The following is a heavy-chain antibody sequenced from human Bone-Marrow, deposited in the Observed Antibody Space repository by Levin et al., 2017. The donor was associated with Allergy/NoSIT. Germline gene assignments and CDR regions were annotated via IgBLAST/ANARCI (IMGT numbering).Heavy chain of an antibody. CDR1: GNTFSNYG. Sequence: GESLKISCKASGNTFSNYGVTWVRQAPGQGPEWMGWISAYNGDTKYAQKFQGRVTMTTDTSTSTAYMELRSLISDDTALYYCAINTIHPYYYYGMDVWGQGTTVTVSS. J-gene: IGHJ6*02. CDR2: ISAYNGDT. D-gene: IGHD2-2*02. CDR3: AINTIHPYYYYGMDV. V-gene: IGHV1-18*01.